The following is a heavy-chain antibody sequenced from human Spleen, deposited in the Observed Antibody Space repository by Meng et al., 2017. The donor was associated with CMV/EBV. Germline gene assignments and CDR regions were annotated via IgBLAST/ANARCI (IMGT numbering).Heavy chain of an antibody. D-gene: IGHD1-14*01. CDR2: IDPQDGET. CDR1: TFSDHY. CDR3: ATDVLAEPPAPYGYNWFDP. J-gene: IGHJ5*02. Sequence: TFSDHYSHWVQQAPGKGPEWMGLIDPQDGETIYAEKFQGRVTISADTSADTSYLELTSLTSDDTAVYFCATDVLAEPPAPYGYNWFDPWGQGTLVTVSS. V-gene: IGHV1-69-2*01.